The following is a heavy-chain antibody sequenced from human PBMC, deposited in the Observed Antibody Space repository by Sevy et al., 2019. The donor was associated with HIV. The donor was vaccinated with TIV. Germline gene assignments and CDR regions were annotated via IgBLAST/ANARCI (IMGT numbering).Heavy chain of an antibody. CDR1: GFTFSTYA. D-gene: IGHD3-22*01. Sequence: GGSLRLSCKTSGFTFSTYAMHWVRQAPGKGLEWAASISRTPATTYYADSVRDRFTISRDNAKNSLYLEMNSLRDEDTAVYYCAREAYYYDSREANWFDPWGQGTLVTVSS. V-gene: IGHV3-48*02. J-gene: IGHJ5*02. CDR2: ISRTPATT. CDR3: AREAYYYDSREANWFDP.